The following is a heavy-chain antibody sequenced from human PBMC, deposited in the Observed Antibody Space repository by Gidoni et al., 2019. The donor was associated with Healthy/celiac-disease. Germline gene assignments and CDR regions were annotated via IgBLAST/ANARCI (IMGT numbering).Heavy chain of an antibody. J-gene: IGHJ4*02. D-gene: IGHD5-18*01. CDR3: ARLPRGYSYGYFDY. Sequence: VQLVQSGAEVQKPGSSVKVSCTASGGTFSSYAISWVRQAPGQGLEWMGGIIPIFGTANYAQKFQGRVTITADESTSTAYMELSSRRSEDTAVYYCARLPRGYSYGYFDYWGQGTLVTVSS. CDR2: IIPIFGTA. V-gene: IGHV1-69*01. CDR1: GGTFSSYA.